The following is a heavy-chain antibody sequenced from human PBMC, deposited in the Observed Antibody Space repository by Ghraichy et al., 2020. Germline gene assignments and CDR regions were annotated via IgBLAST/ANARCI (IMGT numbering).Heavy chain of an antibody. J-gene: IGHJ4*02. CDR2: ISYDGSNK. V-gene: IGHV3-30*04. Sequence: GGSLRLSCAASGFTFSSYAMHWARQAPGKGLEWVAVISYDGSNKYYADSVKGRFTISRDNSKNTLYLQMNSLRAEDTAVYYCAREMRAVAGFFDYWGQGTLVTVSS. D-gene: IGHD6-19*01. CDR3: AREMRAVAGFFDY. CDR1: GFTFSSYA.